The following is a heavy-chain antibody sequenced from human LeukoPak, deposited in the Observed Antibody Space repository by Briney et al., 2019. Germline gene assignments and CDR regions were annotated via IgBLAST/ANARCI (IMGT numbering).Heavy chain of an antibody. CDR3: AREGGYSYPPNDYYYGMDV. CDR1: GGSISSYY. Sequence: PSETLSLTCTVSGGSISSYYWSWIRQPPGKGLEWIGYIYYSGSTNYNPSLKSRVTISVDTSKNQFSLKLSSVTAADTAVYYCAREGGYSYPPNDYYYGMDVWGQGTTVTVSS. CDR2: IYYSGST. V-gene: IGHV4-59*01. J-gene: IGHJ6*02. D-gene: IGHD5-18*01.